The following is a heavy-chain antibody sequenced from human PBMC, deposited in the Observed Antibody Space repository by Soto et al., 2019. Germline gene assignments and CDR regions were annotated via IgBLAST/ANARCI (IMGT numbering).Heavy chain of an antibody. V-gene: IGHV3-66*01. J-gene: IGHJ4*02. CDR2: IQSDGTT. D-gene: IGHD3-10*01. Sequence: EVQLVESGGDMVQPGGSLRLSCAASGFSVSSNFMSWVRQAPGKGLEWVSVIQSDGTTYYADAVKGRFTISRDNSKNTVYRQMNSLRAEDTAVYYCARDPGYGLGNDYGDYWGQGTLVTVSS. CDR3: ARDPGYGLGNDYGDY. CDR1: GFSVSSNF.